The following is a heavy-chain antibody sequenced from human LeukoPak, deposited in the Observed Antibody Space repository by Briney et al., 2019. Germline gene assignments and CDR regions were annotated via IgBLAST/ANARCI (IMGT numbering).Heavy chain of an antibody. D-gene: IGHD6-13*01. J-gene: IGHJ5*02. CDR2: MYYSGSI. Sequence: PSETLSLTCTVSGGSISTYYWSWIRQTPEKGLEWIGHMYYSGSISYNPSLKSRATISVDTSKNQFSLRLSSVTAADTAVYYCARVKRIAAAETNWFDPWGQGTLVTVSS. V-gene: IGHV4-59*08. CDR1: GGSISTYY. CDR3: ARVKRIAAAETNWFDP.